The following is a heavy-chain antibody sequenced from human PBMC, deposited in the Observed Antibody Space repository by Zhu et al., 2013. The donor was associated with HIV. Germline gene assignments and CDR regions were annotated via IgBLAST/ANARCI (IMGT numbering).Heavy chain of an antibody. CDR1: GYTFTGYY. CDR2: INPNSGGT. CDR3: ARDRGELELRYFDY. J-gene: IGHJ4*02. D-gene: IGHD1-7*01. Sequence: QVQLVQSGLSEEPGASVESLXASGYTFTGYYMHWVRQAPGQGLEWMGWINPNSGGTNYAQKFQGRVTMTRDTSISTAYMELSRLRSDDTAVYYCARDRGELELRYFDYWGQGTLVTVSS. V-gene: IGHV1-2*02.